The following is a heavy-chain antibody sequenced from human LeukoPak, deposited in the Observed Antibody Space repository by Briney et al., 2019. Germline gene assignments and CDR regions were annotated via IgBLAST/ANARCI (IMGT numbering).Heavy chain of an antibody. V-gene: IGHV3-48*01. CDR1: GFTFSSYS. Sequence: RGSLRLSCAASGFTFSSYSMNWLRQAPGKGLEWVSYIRSRSTIIHYADSVKGRFTISRENAKNTLYLQMNSLRAENTALYHCARAPGRSSGYWGQGTLVTVSS. CDR3: ARAPGRSSGY. D-gene: IGHD1-26*01. J-gene: IGHJ4*02. CDR2: IRSRSTII.